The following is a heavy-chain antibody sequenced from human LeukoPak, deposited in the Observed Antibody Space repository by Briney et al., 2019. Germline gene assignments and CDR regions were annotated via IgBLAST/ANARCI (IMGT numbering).Heavy chain of an antibody. D-gene: IGHD5-18*01. CDR1: GGSISSGSYY. CDR3: ARSRGYSDY. J-gene: IGHJ4*02. Sequence: PSGTLSLTCNVSGGSISSGSYYWSWIRQPAGKGLEWIGRIYASGSTNYNPSLKSRVTMSVDTSKNQFSLKLSSVTAADTAVYYCARSRGYSDYWGQGTLVTVSS. CDR2: IYASGST. V-gene: IGHV4-61*02.